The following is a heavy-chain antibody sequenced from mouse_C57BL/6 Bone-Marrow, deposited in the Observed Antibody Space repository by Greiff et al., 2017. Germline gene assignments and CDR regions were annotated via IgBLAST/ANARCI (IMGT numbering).Heavy chain of an antibody. V-gene: IGHV14-4*01. CDR3: TVFITTVVATSYWYFDV. CDR1: GFNIKDDY. J-gene: IGHJ1*03. Sequence: EVQLVESGAELVRPGASVKLSCTASGFNIKDDYMHWVKQRPEQGLEWIGWIDPENGDTEYASKFQGKATITADTSSNTAYLQLSSLTSEDTAVYYCTVFITTVVATSYWYFDVWGTGTTVTVSS. CDR2: IDPENGDT. D-gene: IGHD1-1*01.